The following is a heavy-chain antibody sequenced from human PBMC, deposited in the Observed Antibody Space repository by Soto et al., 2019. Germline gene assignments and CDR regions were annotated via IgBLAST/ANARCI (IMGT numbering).Heavy chain of an antibody. CDR3: ARGIPHYDSSGYYFDY. CDR2: IYYSGST. Sequence: PSETLSLTCTVSGGSISSGGYYWSWIRQHPGKGLEWIGYIYYSGSTYYNPSLKSRVTISVDTSKNQFSLKLSSVTAAGTAVYYCARGIPHYDSSGYYFDYWGQGTLVTVSS. CDR1: GGSISSGGYY. V-gene: IGHV4-31*03. D-gene: IGHD3-22*01. J-gene: IGHJ4*02.